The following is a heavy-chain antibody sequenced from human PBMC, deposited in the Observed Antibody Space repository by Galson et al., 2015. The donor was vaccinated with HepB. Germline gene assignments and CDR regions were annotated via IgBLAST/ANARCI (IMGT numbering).Heavy chain of an antibody. Sequence: CAISGDSVSSNSAAWNWIRQSPSRGLEWLGRTYYRSKWYNDYAVSAKSRITINPDTSKNQFSLQLNSVTPEDTAVYYCARALTTATFYYYYGMDVWGQGTTVTVSS. J-gene: IGHJ6*02. V-gene: IGHV6-1*01. D-gene: IGHD2-15*01. CDR3: ARALTTATFYYYYGMDV. CDR1: GDSVSSNSAA. CDR2: TYYRSKWYN.